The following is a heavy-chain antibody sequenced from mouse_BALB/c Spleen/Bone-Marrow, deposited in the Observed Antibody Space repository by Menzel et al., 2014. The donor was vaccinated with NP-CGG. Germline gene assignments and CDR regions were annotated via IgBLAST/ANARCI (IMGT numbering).Heavy chain of an antibody. CDR2: ISYSGST. D-gene: IGHD1-1*01. J-gene: IGHJ1*01. Sequence: EVQVVESGPGLVKLSQSLSLTCTVTGYSITSDYAWNWIRQFPGNKLEWMGYISYSGSTSYNPSLKSRISITRDTSKNRFFLHLNSVTPEDTATYYCAGYSYVSGPTWYFKVGGPGTRVTVSS. CDR3: AGYSYVSGPTWYFKV. V-gene: IGHV3-2*02. CDR1: GYSITSDYA.